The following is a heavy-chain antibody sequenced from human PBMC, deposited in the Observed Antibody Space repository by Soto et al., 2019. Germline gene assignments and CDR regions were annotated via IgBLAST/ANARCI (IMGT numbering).Heavy chain of an antibody. CDR2: IYPGDSDT. J-gene: IGHJ4*02. V-gene: IGHV5-51*01. CDR3: AKNRGLQYYFDY. Sequence: GESLKISCKGSGYSFTSYWIGWVRQMPGKGLERMGIIYPGDSDTRYSPSFQGQVTISADKSISTAYLQMNSLRADDTAVYYCAKNRGLQYYFDYWGQGTLVTVSS. CDR1: GYSFTSYW.